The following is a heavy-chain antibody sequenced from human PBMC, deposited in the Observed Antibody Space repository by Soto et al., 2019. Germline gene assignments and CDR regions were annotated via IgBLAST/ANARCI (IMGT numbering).Heavy chain of an antibody. CDR1: GGTFSSYA. Sequence: GASVKVSCKASGGTFSSYAISWVRQAPGQGLEWMGGIIPIFGTANYAQKFQGRVTITADESTSTAYMELSSLRSEDTAVYYCARGSEVLMVYAMRGYAFDIWGQGTMVTVSS. D-gene: IGHD2-8*01. V-gene: IGHV1-69*13. J-gene: IGHJ3*02. CDR3: ARGSEVLMVYAMRGYAFDI. CDR2: IIPIFGTA.